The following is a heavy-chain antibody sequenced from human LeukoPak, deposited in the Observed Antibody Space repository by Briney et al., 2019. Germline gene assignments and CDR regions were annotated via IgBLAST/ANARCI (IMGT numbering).Heavy chain of an antibody. J-gene: IGHJ5*02. CDR2: IFYNGFT. CDR1: RGSPISNNNY. V-gene: IGHV4-39*07. D-gene: IGHD3-10*01. CDR3: ATTITMVRGVLNKWFAP. Sequence: SETLSLSCTVSRGSPISNNNYWAWIRQPPGKGLEWLGDIFYNGFTSYSTSLKSRVTMSIDTSNNEFSLKMSSVTAADTAVYYCATTITMVRGVLNKWFAPWGQGTLVTVSS.